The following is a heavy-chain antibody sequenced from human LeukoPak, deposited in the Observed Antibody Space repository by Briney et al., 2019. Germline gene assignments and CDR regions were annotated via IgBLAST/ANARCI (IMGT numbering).Heavy chain of an antibody. CDR2: IHAIGTT. CDR3: ARDLGHERRGGYFES. D-gene: IGHD1-1*01. Sequence: SETLSLTCTVSGGSITTDYWNWIRQPAGKGLEFIGRIHAIGTTNYNASLGGRVTMSVDRSKNQFSLRLNSVTAADTAVYYCARDLGHERRGGYFESWGQGTLVTVSS. CDR1: GGSITTDY. V-gene: IGHV4-4*07. J-gene: IGHJ4*02.